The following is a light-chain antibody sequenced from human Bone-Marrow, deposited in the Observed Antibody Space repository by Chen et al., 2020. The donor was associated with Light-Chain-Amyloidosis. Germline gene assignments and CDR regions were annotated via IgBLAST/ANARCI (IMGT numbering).Light chain of an antibody. CDR3: QQYGNSPGWLT. V-gene: IGKV3-20*01. Sequence: EIVLTQSPGTLSLSPGERATLSCRASQSVSSGYLAWYQQKPGQAPRLLIYAASSRATGIPDRFSGSGSGTDFTLTISTLEPEDFAVYYCQQYGNSPGWLTFGGGTKVEI. CDR1: QSVSSGY. CDR2: AAS. J-gene: IGKJ4*01.